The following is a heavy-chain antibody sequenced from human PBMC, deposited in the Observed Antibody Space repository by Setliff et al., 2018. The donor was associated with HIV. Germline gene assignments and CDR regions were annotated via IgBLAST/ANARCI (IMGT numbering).Heavy chain of an antibody. Sequence: GGSLRLSCAASGFTFDDYALTWVRQAPGKGLEWVGFVRSKPNGGTTDYAASVKGRFTISRDDAKTIAYLHMSSLTTDDTAVYFCTRDRRGSSSWSGYNGGFDYWGQGTLVTVSS. D-gene: IGHD3-3*01. CDR3: TRDRRGSSSWSGYNGGFDY. J-gene: IGHJ4*02. CDR1: GFTFDDYA. CDR2: VRSKPNGGTT. V-gene: IGHV3-49*04.